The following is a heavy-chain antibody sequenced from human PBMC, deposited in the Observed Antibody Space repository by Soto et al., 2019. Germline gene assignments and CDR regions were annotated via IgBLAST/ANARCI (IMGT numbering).Heavy chain of an antibody. CDR2: INYSGTT. V-gene: IGHV4-31*03. D-gene: IGHD1-26*01. Sequence: SETLSLTCSASGGSFSSDSFIWSWVRQFPGKGLEWIGYINYSGTTYYNPSLRSRITMSGDTSKNQFSLNLSSVTAADTAVYYCARDHKWDGMDVWGQGTTVTVCS. J-gene: IGHJ6*02. CDR1: GGSFSSDSFI. CDR3: ARDHKWDGMDV.